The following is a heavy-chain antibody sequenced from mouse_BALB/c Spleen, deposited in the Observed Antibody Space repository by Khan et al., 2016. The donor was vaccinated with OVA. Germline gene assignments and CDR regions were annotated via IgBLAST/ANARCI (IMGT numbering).Heavy chain of an antibody. CDR3: ARDGAYYRNDGWFAY. D-gene: IGHD2-14*01. CDR1: GYTFTSYT. J-gene: IGHJ3*01. CDR2: INPSSGYT. V-gene: IGHV1-4*01. Sequence: QMQLEESGAELARPGASVKMSCKASGYTFTSYTIHRIKQRPGQGLEWIGYINPSSGYTNYNQKLKDKATLTADKSSTTAYMQLSSLTSDDSAVYYCARDGAYYRNDGWFAYWGQGTLVTVSA.